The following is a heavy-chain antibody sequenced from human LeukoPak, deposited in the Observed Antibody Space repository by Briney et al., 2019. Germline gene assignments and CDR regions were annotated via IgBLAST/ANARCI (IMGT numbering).Heavy chain of an antibody. J-gene: IGHJ3*02. V-gene: IGHV3-15*01. Sequence: PGGSLRLSFVASGFTFSNAWMSWVRQAPGKGLEWVGRIKSKTVGGTTDYAAPVKGRFTISSDDSKSTLYLQMNSLKTEDTAVYYCTTSLSQQLVLWGHFAFDIWGQGTMVTVSS. D-gene: IGHD6-13*01. CDR3: TTSLSQQLVLWGHFAFDI. CDR2: IKSKTVGGTT. CDR1: GFTFSNAW.